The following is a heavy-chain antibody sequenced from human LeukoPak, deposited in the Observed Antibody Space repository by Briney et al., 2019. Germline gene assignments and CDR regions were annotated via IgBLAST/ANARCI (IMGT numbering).Heavy chain of an antibody. Sequence: GGSLRLSCAASGFTFSSYAMHWVRQAPGKGLEWVAVISYDGSNKYYADSVKGRFTISRDNSKNTLYLQMNSLRSEDTAVYYCATSCGGSCYSGDYWGQGTLVTVSS. CDR2: ISYDGSNK. J-gene: IGHJ4*02. V-gene: IGHV3-30-3*01. CDR1: GFTFSSYA. D-gene: IGHD2-15*01. CDR3: ATSCGGSCYSGDY.